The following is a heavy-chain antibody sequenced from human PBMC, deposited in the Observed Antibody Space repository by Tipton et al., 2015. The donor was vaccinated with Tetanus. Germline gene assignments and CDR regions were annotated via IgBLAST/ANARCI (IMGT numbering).Heavy chain of an antibody. CDR2: ISYDGSHE. CDR1: GFSFSSFA. D-gene: IGHD2-15*01. Sequence: SLRLSCAASGFSFSSFAMHWFRQAPGKGLEWLTVISYDGSHEIHADSVKGRFIISRDNSKNTPYLQMNSLRAEDTAVYYCGGFSFSDDLDIWGRGTMVTVSS. V-gene: IGHV3-30*14. CDR3: GGFSFSDDLDI. J-gene: IGHJ3*02.